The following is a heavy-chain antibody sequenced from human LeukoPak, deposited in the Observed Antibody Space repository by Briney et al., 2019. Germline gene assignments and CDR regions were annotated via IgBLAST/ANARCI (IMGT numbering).Heavy chain of an antibody. D-gene: IGHD6-19*01. Sequence: SGPTLVKPTQTLTLTCTFSGFSLSTSGVGVGWIRQPPGKALEWLALIYWDDDKRYSPSLKSRLTITKDTSKNQVVLTMTNMDPVDTATYYCAHREWLVLLGAFDIWGQGTMVTVSS. CDR1: GFSLSTSGVG. CDR3: AHREWLVLLGAFDI. J-gene: IGHJ3*02. V-gene: IGHV2-5*02. CDR2: IYWDDDK.